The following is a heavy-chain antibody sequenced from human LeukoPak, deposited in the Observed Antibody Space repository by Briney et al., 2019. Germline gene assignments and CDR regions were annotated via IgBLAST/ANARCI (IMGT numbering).Heavy chain of an antibody. J-gene: IGHJ4*02. V-gene: IGHV3-7*01. Sequence: PGGSLRLSCAASGFTFSSYWMNWVRQAPGKGLEWVANIKQDGSDTYYVDSVKGRFTISRDNAKSSLYLQMDSLRVGDTAVYYCARDSTVGRYWGQGTLVTVSS. CDR3: ARDSTVGRY. D-gene: IGHD2-8*02. CDR2: IKQDGSDT. CDR1: GFTFSSYW.